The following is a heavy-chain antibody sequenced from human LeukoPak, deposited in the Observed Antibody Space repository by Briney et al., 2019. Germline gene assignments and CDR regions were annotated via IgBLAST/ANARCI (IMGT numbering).Heavy chain of an antibody. Sequence: GGSLRLSCAASGFAVSSNHMNWVRQAPGKGLEWVSVIFNGGSTYYADSVKGRFTISRDNSKNTLYLQMNSLRAEDTAVYYCASITMVRGVTTQIDYWGQGTLVTVSS. CDR3: ASITMVRGVTTQIDY. CDR1: GFAVSSNH. J-gene: IGHJ4*02. V-gene: IGHV3-53*05. D-gene: IGHD3-10*01. CDR2: IFNGGST.